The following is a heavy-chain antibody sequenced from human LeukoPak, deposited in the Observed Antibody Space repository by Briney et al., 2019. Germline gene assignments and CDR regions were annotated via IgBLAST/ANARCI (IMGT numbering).Heavy chain of an antibody. D-gene: IGHD3-3*01. CDR1: GYTFTSYG. Sequence: ASVKVSCKASGYTFTSYGISWVRQAPGQGLEWMGWISAYNGNTNYAQKLQGRVTMTTDTSTSTAYMELRSLRSDDTAVYYCARGQSGYEFWSGYYTVQLDPWGQGTLVTVSS. J-gene: IGHJ5*02. CDR3: ARGQSGYEFWSGYYTVQLDP. V-gene: IGHV1-18*01. CDR2: ISAYNGNT.